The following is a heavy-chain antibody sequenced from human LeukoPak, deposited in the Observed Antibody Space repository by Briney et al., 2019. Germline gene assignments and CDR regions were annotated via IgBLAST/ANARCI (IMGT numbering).Heavy chain of an antibody. Sequence: GGSLRLSCAASGFTFSSYWMSWVRQAPGKGLEWVANIKQDGSEKYYVDSVKGRFTISRDNAKNPLYLQMNSLRAEDTAVYYCARDYPKQWLSSDYWGQGTLVTVSS. J-gene: IGHJ4*02. V-gene: IGHV3-7*03. CDR3: ARDYPKQWLSSDY. CDR2: IKQDGSEK. D-gene: IGHD6-19*01. CDR1: GFTFSSYW.